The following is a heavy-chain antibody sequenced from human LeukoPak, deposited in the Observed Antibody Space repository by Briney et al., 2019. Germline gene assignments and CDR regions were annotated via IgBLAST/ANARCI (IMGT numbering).Heavy chain of an antibody. CDR1: GYTFTSYY. CDR2: INPSGGST. Sequence: GASVKVSCKASGYTFTSYYMHWVRQAPGQGLEWMGIINPSGGSTSYAQKFQGRVTMTRDTSTNTAYMELSSLRSEDTAVYYCARGHISRGSYYRYLSNMENWFDPWGQGTLVTVSS. V-gene: IGHV1-46*01. J-gene: IGHJ5*02. CDR3: ARGHISRGSYYRYLSNMENWFDP. D-gene: IGHD1-26*01.